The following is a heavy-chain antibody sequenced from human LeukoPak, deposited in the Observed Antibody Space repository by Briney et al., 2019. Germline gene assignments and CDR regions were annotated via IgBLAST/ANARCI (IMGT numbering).Heavy chain of an antibody. Sequence: GASVKVSCQVPGYTFTRSSIIWVRQAPGQGLEWMGWVSHLNGNTDYAQKFQGRVTMTTDTSTSTAYMELTSLTSDDTAIYYCARESTAWSFDFWGQGTLVTVSS. CDR3: ARESTAWSFDF. D-gene: IGHD2-8*02. V-gene: IGHV1-18*01. CDR1: GYTFTRSS. J-gene: IGHJ4*02. CDR2: VSHLNGNT.